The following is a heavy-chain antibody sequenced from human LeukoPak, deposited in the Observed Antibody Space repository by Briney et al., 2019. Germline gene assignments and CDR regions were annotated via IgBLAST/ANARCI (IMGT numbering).Heavy chain of an antibody. Sequence: SQTLSLTCTVSGGSISSGRYYWSWIRQPAGKGLEWIGRIYTSGSTNYNPSLKSRVTISVDTSKNHFSLKLSSVTAADTAVYYCARGYSSSPPDYWGQGTLVTVSS. CDR2: IYTSGST. CDR1: GGSISSGRYY. J-gene: IGHJ4*02. V-gene: IGHV4-61*02. D-gene: IGHD6-6*01. CDR3: ARGYSSSPPDY.